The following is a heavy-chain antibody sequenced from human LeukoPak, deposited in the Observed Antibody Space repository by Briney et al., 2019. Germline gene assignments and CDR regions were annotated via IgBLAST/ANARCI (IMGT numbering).Heavy chain of an antibody. V-gene: IGHV4-59*01. CDR2: IYYSGST. CDR3: ARDKGGYYPQPFDY. J-gene: IGHJ4*02. Sequence: SETLSLTCTVSGGSISSYYWNWIRQPPGKGLEWIGYIYYSGSTNYNPSLMSRVTISVDTSKNQFSLKLSSVTAADTAVYYCARDKGGYYPQPFDYWGQGTLVTVSS. D-gene: IGHD3-3*01. CDR1: GGSISSYY.